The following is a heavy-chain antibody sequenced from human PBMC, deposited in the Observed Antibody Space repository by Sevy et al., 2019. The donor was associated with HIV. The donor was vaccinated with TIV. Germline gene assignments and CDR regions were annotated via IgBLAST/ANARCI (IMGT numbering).Heavy chain of an antibody. CDR2: ISAYNGNT. Sequence: ASVNVSCKASGYTFTSYGISWVRQAPGQGLEWMGWISAYNGNTNYAQKLQGSVTMTTDTSTSTAYMELRSLRSDDTAVYYCARGSPYSSSSLFWFDPWGQGTLVTVSS. V-gene: IGHV1-18*01. CDR3: ARGSPYSSSSLFWFDP. CDR1: GYTFTSYG. J-gene: IGHJ5*02. D-gene: IGHD6-6*01.